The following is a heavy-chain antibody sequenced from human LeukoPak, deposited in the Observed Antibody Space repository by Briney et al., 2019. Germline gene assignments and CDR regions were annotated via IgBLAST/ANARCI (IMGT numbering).Heavy chain of an antibody. CDR3: AKLPVVEMATIGDAFDI. V-gene: IGHV3-48*03. Sequence: GGSLRLSCVASGFTFSSYEMNWVRQAPGKGLEWVSYISSSGTTIYYADSVKGRFTISRDNTKNSLYLQMNSLRAEDTALYYCAKLPVVEMATIGDAFDIWGQGTMVTVSS. CDR1: GFTFSSYE. D-gene: IGHD5-24*01. J-gene: IGHJ3*02. CDR2: ISSSGTTI.